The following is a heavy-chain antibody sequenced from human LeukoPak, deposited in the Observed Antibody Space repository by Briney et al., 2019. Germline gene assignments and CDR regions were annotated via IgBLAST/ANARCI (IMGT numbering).Heavy chain of an antibody. V-gene: IGHV4-39*01. J-gene: IGHJ4*02. D-gene: IGHD5-24*01. Sequence: SETLSLICTVSGGSISSSGYYWGWIRQPPGKGLEWIGSIYYSGSAYYNPSLKSRVTISVDTSKNQFSLKLSSVTAAATAVYYCASLPGRRDAYNCWDYWGQGTLVTVSS. CDR3: ASLPGRRDAYNCWDY. CDR2: IYYSGSA. CDR1: GGSISSSGYY.